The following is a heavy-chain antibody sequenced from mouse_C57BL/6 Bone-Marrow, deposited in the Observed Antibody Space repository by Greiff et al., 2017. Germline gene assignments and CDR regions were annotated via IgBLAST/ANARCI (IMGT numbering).Heavy chain of an antibody. J-gene: IGHJ2*01. D-gene: IGHD2-1*01. Sequence: QVQLQQSGAELARPGASVKLSCKASGYTFTSYGISWVKQRPEQGLEWIGEIYPRSGNTYYNEKFKSKATMTADKSSSTEYMELRSLTSEDSAVYYCAREFYYGVLNYFDFWGQGTTLTVSS. CDR3: AREFYYGVLNYFDF. CDR2: IYPRSGNT. V-gene: IGHV1-81*01. CDR1: GYTFTSYG.